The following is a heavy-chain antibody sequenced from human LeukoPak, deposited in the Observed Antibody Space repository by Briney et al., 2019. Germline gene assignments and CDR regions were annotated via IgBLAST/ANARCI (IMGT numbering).Heavy chain of an antibody. Sequence: GGSLRLSCVASGFAFETYTMNWVRQAPGKGLEWVSFISSTSSDINYADSVRDRFTISRDNAKNSLFLQMDSLRVEDTAVYYCAKGLFSGYDIYLNSWGQRCLVTVSS. V-gene: IGHV3-21*04. D-gene: IGHD5-12*01. CDR3: AKGLFSGYDIYLNS. J-gene: IGHJ1*01. CDR1: GFAFETYT. CDR2: ISSTSSDI.